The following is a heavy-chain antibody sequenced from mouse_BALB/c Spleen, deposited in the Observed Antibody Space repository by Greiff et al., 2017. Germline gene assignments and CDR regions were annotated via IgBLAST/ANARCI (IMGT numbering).Heavy chain of an antibody. D-gene: IGHD1-2*01. Sequence: QVQLQQSGAELVRPGVSVKISCKGSGYTFTDYAMHWVKQSHAKSLEWIGVISTYYGDASYNQKFKGKATMTVDKSSSTAYMELARLTSEDSAIYYCARKTTATAMDYWGQGTSVTVSS. CDR3: ARKTTATAMDY. CDR2: ISTYYGDA. CDR1: GYTFTDYA. V-gene: IGHV1S137*01. J-gene: IGHJ4*01.